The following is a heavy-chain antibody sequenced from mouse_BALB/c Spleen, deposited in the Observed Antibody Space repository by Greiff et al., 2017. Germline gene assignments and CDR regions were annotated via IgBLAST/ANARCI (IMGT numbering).Heavy chain of an antibody. D-gene: IGHD2-12*01. CDR3: ARVDYRGWFAY. CDR2: IRNKANGYTT. CDR1: GFTFTDYY. V-gene: IGHV7-3*02. Sequence: EVNVVESGGGLVQPGGSLRLSCATSGFTFTDYYMSWVRQPPGKALEWLGFIRNKANGYTTEYSASVKGRFTISRDNSQSILYLQMNTLRAEDSATYYCARVDYRGWFAYWGQGTLVTVSA. J-gene: IGHJ3*01.